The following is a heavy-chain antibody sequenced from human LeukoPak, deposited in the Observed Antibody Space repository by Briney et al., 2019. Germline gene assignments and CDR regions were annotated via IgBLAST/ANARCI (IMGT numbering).Heavy chain of an antibody. D-gene: IGHD2-15*01. J-gene: IGHJ5*02. V-gene: IGHV1-2*02. CDR3: ARDPSVVVVAATPGGFDP. Sequence: GASVKVSCKVSGYTLTELSMHWVRQAPGHGLEWMGWINPDSGGTNYAQRFQGRVTMTRDTSINTAYMELSRLRSEDTAVYYCARDPSVVVVAATPGGFDPWGQGTLVTVSS. CDR1: GYTLTELS. CDR2: INPDSGGT.